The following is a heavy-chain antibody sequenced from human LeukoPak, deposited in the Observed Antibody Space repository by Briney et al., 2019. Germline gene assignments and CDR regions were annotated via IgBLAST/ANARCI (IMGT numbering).Heavy chain of an antibody. CDR2: IFPRDSDT. CDR1: GYSFTSYW. J-gene: IGHJ5*02. CDR3: ARRPGWFDP. V-gene: IGHV5-51*01. Sequence: GESLKISCKGSGYSFTSYWIGWVRHMPGKGLEWMGIIFPRDSDTRYNPSFQGQVTISVDKSISTAYLQWNSLKASDTAMYYCARRPGWFDPWGQGTLVIVSS.